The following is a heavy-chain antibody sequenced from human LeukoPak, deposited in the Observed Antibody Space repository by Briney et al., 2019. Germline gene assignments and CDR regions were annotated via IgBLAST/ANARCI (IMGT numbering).Heavy chain of an antibody. D-gene: IGHD4-17*01. J-gene: IGHJ4*02. CDR3: ARGGGGEHDYGDYEGFHFDY. Sequence: PGGSLRLSCAASGFTFSSYEMTWVRQAPGKGLEWVSYISSSGSTIYYADSVKGRFTISRDNAKNSLYLQMNSLRAEDTAVYYCARGGGGEHDYGDYEGFHFDYWGQGTLVTVSS. V-gene: IGHV3-48*03. CDR1: GFTFSSYE. CDR2: ISSSGSTI.